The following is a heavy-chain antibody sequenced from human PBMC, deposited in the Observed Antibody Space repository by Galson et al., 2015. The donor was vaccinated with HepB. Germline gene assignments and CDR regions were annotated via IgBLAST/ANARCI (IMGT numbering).Heavy chain of an antibody. CDR2: TNPSTGST. CDR3: ATGPDNYGAGSLRFDY. J-gene: IGHJ4*02. CDR1: EYTFTTYY. V-gene: IGHV1-46*03. D-gene: IGHD3-10*01. Sequence: SVKVSCKASEYTFTTYYIHWVRQAPGQGLEWMGITNPSTGSTAYTQQFQGRVTMTRDTSTSTGYMELSSLTSEDTAVYYCATGPDNYGAGSLRFDYWGQGTLVTVSS.